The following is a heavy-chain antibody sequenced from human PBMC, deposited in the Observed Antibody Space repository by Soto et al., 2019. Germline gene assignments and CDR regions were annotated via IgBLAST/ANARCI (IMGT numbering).Heavy chain of an antibody. J-gene: IGHJ4*02. CDR3: ATTKSYYDSSGYYYPY. CDR1: GFTFTSAG. V-gene: IGHV1-24*01. CDR2: FDPEDGET. Sequence: ASVKVSCKASGFTFTSAGVQWVRQARGQRLEWMGGFDPEDGETIYAQKFQGRVTMTEDTSTDTAYMELSSLRSEDTAVYYCATTKSYYDSSGYYYPYWGQGTLVTVSS. D-gene: IGHD3-22*01.